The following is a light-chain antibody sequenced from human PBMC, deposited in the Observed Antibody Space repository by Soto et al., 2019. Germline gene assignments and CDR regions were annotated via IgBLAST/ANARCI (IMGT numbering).Light chain of an antibody. J-gene: IGLJ1*01. V-gene: IGLV2-14*03. CDR1: SSDVGGYKY. CDR2: DIR. Sequence: QSALTQPASVSGSPGQSFTISCTGTSSDVGGYKYVSWYQQHPGKAPKLMIYDIRNRPSGVSNRFSGSKSGNTASLTISGLQAEDEADYYCSSYTSSSTRVFGTGTKVTVL. CDR3: SSYTSSSTRV.